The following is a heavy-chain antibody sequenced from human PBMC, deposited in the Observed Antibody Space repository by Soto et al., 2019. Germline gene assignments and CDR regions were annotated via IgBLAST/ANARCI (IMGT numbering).Heavy chain of an antibody. V-gene: IGHV4-34*01. CDR3: AREAYNSGLMTDYYYYMDV. J-gene: IGHJ6*03. CDR2: INHSGST. CDR1: GGSFSGYY. D-gene: IGHD6-19*01. Sequence: SETLSLTCAVYGGSFSGYYWSWIRQPPGKGLEWIGEINHSGSTNYNPSLKSRVTISVDTSKNQFSLKLSSVTAADTAVYYCAREAYNSGLMTDYYYYMDVWGKGTTVTVSS.